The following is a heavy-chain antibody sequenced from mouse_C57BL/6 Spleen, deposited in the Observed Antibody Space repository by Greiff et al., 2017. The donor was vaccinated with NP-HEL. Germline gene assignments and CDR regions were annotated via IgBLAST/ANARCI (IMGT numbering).Heavy chain of an antibody. D-gene: IGHD4-1*01. J-gene: IGHJ2*01. CDR2: IDPETGGT. V-gene: IGHV1-15*01. CDR3: TRNWDYFDY. CDR1: GYTFTDYE. Sequence: SGAELVRPGASVTLSCKASGYTFTDYEMHWVKQTPVHGLEWIGAIDPETGGTAYNQKFKGKAILTADKSSSTAYMELRSLTSEDSAVYYCTRNWDYFDYWGQGTTLTVSS.